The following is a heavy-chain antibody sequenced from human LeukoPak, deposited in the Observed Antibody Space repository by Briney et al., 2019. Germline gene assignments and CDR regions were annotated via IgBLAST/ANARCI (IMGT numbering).Heavy chain of an antibody. Sequence: GGSLRLSCAASGFTFSSYGMHWFRQAPGKGLEWVAVISYDGSNKYYADSVKGRFTISRDNSKNTLYLQMNSLRAEDTAVYYCAKATYSSGWYSTGYFQHWGQGTLVTVSS. D-gene: IGHD6-19*01. J-gene: IGHJ1*01. V-gene: IGHV3-30*18. CDR1: GFTFSSYG. CDR3: AKATYSSGWYSTGYFQH. CDR2: ISYDGSNK.